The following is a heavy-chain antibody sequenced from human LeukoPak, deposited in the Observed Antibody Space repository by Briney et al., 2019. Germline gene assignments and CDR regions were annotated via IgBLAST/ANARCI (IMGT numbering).Heavy chain of an antibody. CDR1: GFTFSSYA. CDR3: AKDSSLMGYGDYDDYFDY. D-gene: IGHD4-17*01. J-gene: IGHJ4*02. Sequence: GGSLRLSCAASGFTFSSYAMSWVRQAPGKGLEWVSAISGSGGSTYYADSVKGRFTIPRDNSKNTLYLQMNSLRAEDTAVYYCAKDSSLMGYGDYDDYFDYWGQGTLVTVSS. CDR2: ISGSGGST. V-gene: IGHV3-23*01.